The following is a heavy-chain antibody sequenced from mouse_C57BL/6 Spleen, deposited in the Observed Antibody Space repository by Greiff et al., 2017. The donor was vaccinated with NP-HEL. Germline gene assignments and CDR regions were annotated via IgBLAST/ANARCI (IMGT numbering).Heavy chain of an antibody. V-gene: IGHV5-17*01. CDR3: ASYCSSDYAMDY. J-gene: IGHJ4*01. Sequence: EVKLVESGGGLVKPGGSLKLSCAASGFTFSDYGMHWVRQAPEKGLEWVAYISSGSSTIYYADTVKGRFTISRDNAKNTLFLQMTSLRSEDTAVYYCASYCSSDYAMDYWGQGTSVTVSS. CDR1: GFTFSDYG. D-gene: IGHD1-1*01. CDR2: ISSGSSTI.